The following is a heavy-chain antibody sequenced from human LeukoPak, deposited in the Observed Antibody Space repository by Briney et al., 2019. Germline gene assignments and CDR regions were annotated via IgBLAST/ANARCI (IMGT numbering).Heavy chain of an antibody. V-gene: IGHV3-7*01. D-gene: IGHD4-11*01. J-gene: IGHJ4*02. CDR2: IKQDESEK. CDR1: GFTFSNYW. Sequence: GGSLRLSCVVSGFTFSNYWMSWVRQAPGKGLEWVANIKQDESEKYYVDSVKGRFTISRDNAKNSLYLQMNSLRAEDTAVYYCARGSAVTANSFDFWGQGTLVTVSS. CDR3: ARGSAVTANSFDF.